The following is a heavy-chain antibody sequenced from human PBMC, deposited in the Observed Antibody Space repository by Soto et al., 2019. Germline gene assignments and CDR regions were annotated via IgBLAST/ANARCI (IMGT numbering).Heavy chain of an antibody. CDR3: ARDFMYYDILTGTHKDY. CDR1: GFTFSSYS. D-gene: IGHD3-9*01. Sequence: GGSLRLSCAASGFTFSSYSMNWVRQAPGKGLEWVSYISSSSSTIYYADSVKGRFTISRDNAKNSLYLQMNSLRAEDTAVYYCARDFMYYDILTGTHKDYWGQGTLVTVSS. CDR2: ISSSSSTI. V-gene: IGHV3-48*01. J-gene: IGHJ4*02.